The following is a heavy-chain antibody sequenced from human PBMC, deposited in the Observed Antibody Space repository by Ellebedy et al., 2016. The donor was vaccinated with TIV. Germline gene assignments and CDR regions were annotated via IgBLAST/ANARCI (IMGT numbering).Heavy chain of an antibody. CDR2: IWPGDSAT. V-gene: IGHV5-51*01. CDR3: VRWQQPFYYYGMDV. Sequence: KVSCKGSGYSFSTFWIGWVRQVPGNGLEWLGIIWPGDSATRYSPSFQGQVTMSVDTSIDTAYLQWGGLRASDTAMYYGVRWQQPFYYYGMDVWGQGTAITVSS. J-gene: IGHJ6*02. D-gene: IGHD6-13*01. CDR1: GYSFSTFW.